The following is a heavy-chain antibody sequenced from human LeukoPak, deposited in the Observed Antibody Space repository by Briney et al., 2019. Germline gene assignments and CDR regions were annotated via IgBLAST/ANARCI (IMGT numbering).Heavy chain of an antibody. CDR2: INLSGST. CDR1: GGSFSGHD. Sequence: SETLSLTCAVSGGSFSGHDWSWIREPPGPGLEWFGEINLSGSTNYNPSLRSRVTVSVDTSKDQFSLTLSSVTAPDTAVYSCARRGNIYSIWTAYYSPYYFDYCGQGTLVTVSS. D-gene: IGHD3/OR15-3a*01. CDR3: ARRGNIYSIWTAYYSPYYFDY. V-gene: IGHV4-34*01. J-gene: IGHJ4*02.